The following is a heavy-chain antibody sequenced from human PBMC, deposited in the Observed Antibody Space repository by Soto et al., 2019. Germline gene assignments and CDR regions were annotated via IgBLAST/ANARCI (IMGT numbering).Heavy chain of an antibody. Sequence: GSGPTLVNPTQTLTLTCTFSGFSLSTSGVGVGWIRQPPGKALEWLALIYWDDDKRYSPSLKSRLTITKDTSKNQVVLTMTNMDPVDTATYYCAHRGLDGGSSWYVNWFDPWGQGTLVTVSS. D-gene: IGHD6-13*01. V-gene: IGHV2-5*02. CDR2: IYWDDDK. J-gene: IGHJ5*02. CDR1: GFSLSTSGVG. CDR3: AHRGLDGGSSWYVNWFDP.